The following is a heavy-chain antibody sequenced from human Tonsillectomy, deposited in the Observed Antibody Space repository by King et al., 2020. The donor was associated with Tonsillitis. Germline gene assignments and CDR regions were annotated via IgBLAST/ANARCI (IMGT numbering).Heavy chain of an antibody. D-gene: IGHD2-21*02. Sequence: VQLVESGGGVVQPGRSLRLSCAASGFTFSSYGMHWVRQAPGKGLEWVAVISYDGRNKYYADSVKGRFTISRDNSKNTLYLQMNSLRAEDTAVYYCAKDYCGGDCYFFDYWGQGTLVTVSS. CDR3: AKDYCGGDCYFFDY. CDR1: GFTFSSYG. V-gene: IGHV3-30*18. J-gene: IGHJ4*02. CDR2: ISYDGRNK.